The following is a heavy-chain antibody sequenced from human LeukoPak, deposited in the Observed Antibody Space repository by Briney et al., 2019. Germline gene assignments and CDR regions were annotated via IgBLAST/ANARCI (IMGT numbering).Heavy chain of an antibody. CDR1: GASMSDHY. D-gene: IGHD6-13*01. CDR3: ATRPGGSRWYGVFDF. CDR2: VYGSGTT. J-gene: IGHJ4*02. Sequence: AETLSLTCTVSGASMSDHYWSWIRQSRGRGLEWIGYVYGSGTTNYNPSLNGRVTMSVDTSKNQFSLKLTSVTPADTALYYCATRPGGSRWYGVFDFWSRGTLVTVSS. V-gene: IGHV4-59*11.